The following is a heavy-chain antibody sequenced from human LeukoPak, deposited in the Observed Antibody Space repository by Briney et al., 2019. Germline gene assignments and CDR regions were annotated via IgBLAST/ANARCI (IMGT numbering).Heavy chain of an antibody. CDR2: INSDGSST. D-gene: IGHD3-3*01. CDR1: GFTFSNYW. Sequence: GGSLRLSCAAAGFTFSNYWMHWVRQAPGKGLVWVSRINSDGSSTSYADSVKGRFTISRDNAKNTLSLQMNSLRAEDTAVYYCARDYDFWSGFFDYWGQGTLVTVSS. V-gene: IGHV3-74*01. J-gene: IGHJ4*02. CDR3: ARDYDFWSGFFDY.